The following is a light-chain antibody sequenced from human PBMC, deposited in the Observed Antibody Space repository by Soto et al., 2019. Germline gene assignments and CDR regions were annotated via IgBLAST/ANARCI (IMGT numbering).Light chain of an antibody. CDR2: GVY. Sequence: EMVLTQSPGTLSLSLGERATLSCRASQSLRTNSLAWYQQKPGQAPRLLISGVYSRAAGIPDRFSGSGSGTDFTLTISRLETEDFAVYYCQQRSIWPLTFGQGTRLEIK. CDR3: QQRSIWPLT. V-gene: IGKV3D-20*02. CDR1: QSLRTNS. J-gene: IGKJ5*01.